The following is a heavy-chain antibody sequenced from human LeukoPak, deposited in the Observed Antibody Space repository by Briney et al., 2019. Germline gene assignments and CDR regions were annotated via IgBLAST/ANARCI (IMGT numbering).Heavy chain of an antibody. CDR3: ARVPGYGVD. D-gene: IGHD3-10*01. J-gene: IGHJ4*02. V-gene: IGHV4-61*02. Sequence: SETLSLTCTVSGVSISSGSYYWSWIRQPAGKGLEWIGRIYTSGSTNYNPSLKSRVTISVDTSKNQFSLKLSSVTAADTAVYYCARVPGYGVDWGQGTLVTVSS. CDR2: IYTSGST. CDR1: GVSISSGSYY.